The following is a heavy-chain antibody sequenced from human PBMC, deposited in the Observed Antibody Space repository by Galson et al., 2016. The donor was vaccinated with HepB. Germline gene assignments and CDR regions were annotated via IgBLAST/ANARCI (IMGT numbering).Heavy chain of an antibody. J-gene: IGHJ3*02. CDR3: SRDPAPLMYAFDI. V-gene: IGHV6-1*01. CDR1: GDSVASNSGG. D-gene: IGHD2-8*01. CDR2: TYYRSKWYN. Sequence: CAISGDSVASNSGGWNWIRQSPSRGLEWLGRTYYRSKWYNDYAVSVKSRITINPDTSKNQFSLQLNSLTPEATAVYYCSRDPAPLMYAFDIWGQGTMVTVSS.